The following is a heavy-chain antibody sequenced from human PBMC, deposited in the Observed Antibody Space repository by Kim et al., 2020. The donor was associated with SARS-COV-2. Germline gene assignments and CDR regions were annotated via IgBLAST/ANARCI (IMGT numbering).Heavy chain of an antibody. CDR1: GFTFGDYA. J-gene: IGHJ4*02. Sequence: GGSLRLSCAASGFTFGDYAMHWVRQAPGKGLEWVSGISWNSGSIGYADSVKGRFTISRDNAKNSLYLQMNSLRAEDTALYYCAKVDYYGSGSPGGYFDYWGQGTLVTVSS. D-gene: IGHD3-10*01. CDR3: AKVDYYGSGSPGGYFDY. CDR2: ISWNSGSI. V-gene: IGHV3-9*01.